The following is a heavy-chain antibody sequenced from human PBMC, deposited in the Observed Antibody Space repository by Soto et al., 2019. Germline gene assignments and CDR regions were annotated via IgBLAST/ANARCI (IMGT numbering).Heavy chain of an antibody. V-gene: IGHV1-18*01. CDR1: GYTFTSYG. CDR2: ISAYNGNT. D-gene: IGHD2-15*01. Sequence: QVQLVQSGAEVKKPGASVKVSCKASGYTFTSYGISWVRQAPGQGLEWMGWISAYNGNTNYAQKLQGRVTMTTDTSTSTAYMELRSLRSDDTAVYYCVREAVVVVAVTPDLYYFDYWGQGTLVTVSS. CDR3: VREAVVVVAVTPDLYYFDY. J-gene: IGHJ4*02.